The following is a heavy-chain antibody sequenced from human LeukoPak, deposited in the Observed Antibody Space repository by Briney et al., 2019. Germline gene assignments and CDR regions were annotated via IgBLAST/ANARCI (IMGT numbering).Heavy chain of an antibody. CDR3: ATGGPGFLEWLPLDN. V-gene: IGHV3-23*01. CDR2: ISNGGGST. CDR1: GFTLSSYP. J-gene: IGHJ4*02. D-gene: IGHD3-3*01. Sequence: QPGGALRLSCAASGFTLSSYPVTWVRQAPGKGLEWVSAISNGGGSTNYADSVKGRFTVSRDNPMNTVFLQMNSLRAEDTAVYYCATGGPGFLEWLPLDNWGQGTLVTVSS.